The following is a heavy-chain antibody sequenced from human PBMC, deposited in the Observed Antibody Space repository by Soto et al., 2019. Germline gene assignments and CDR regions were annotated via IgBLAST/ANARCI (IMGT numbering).Heavy chain of an antibody. CDR1: GGSISSYY. D-gene: IGHD6-19*01. Sequence: SETLSLTCTVSGGSISSYYWSWIRQPPGKGLEWIGYIYYSGSTNYNPSLKSRVTISVDTSKNQFSLKLSSVTAADTAVYYCARGTNIAVAGTVAFDIWGQGTMVTVSS. CDR2: IYYSGST. J-gene: IGHJ3*02. V-gene: IGHV4-59*01. CDR3: ARGTNIAVAGTVAFDI.